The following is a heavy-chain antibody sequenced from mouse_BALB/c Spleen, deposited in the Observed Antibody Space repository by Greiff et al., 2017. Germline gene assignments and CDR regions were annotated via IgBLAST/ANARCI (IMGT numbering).Heavy chain of an antibody. CDR2: ISSGGST. Sequence: EVQRVESGGGLVKPGGSLKLSCAASGFTFSSYAMSWVRQTPEKRLEWVASISSGGSTYYPDSVKGRFTISRDNARNILYLQMSSLRSEDTAMYYCARGIYYGYDGGAYWGQGTLVTVSA. D-gene: IGHD2-2*01. J-gene: IGHJ3*01. CDR1: GFTFSSYA. V-gene: IGHV5-6-5*01. CDR3: ARGIYYGYDGGAY.